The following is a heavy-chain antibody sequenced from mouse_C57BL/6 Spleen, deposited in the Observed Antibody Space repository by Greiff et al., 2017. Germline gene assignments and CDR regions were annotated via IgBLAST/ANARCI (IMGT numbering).Heavy chain of an antibody. CDR1: GYTFTSYW. CDR2: IDPSDSYT. J-gene: IGHJ2*01. Sequence: QVQLQQPGAELVMPGASVKLSCKASGYTFTSYWMHWVKQRPGQGLEWIGEIDPSDSYTNYNQKFKGKSTLTVDKSSSTAYMQLSSLTSEDSAVYYCPRLYGSSYLYYFDYWGQGTTLTVSS. CDR3: PRLYGSSYLYYFDY. D-gene: IGHD1-1*01. V-gene: IGHV1-69*01.